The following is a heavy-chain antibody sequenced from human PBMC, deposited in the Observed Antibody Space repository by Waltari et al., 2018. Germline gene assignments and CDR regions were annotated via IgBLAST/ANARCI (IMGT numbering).Heavy chain of an antibody. CDR2: IYHSGST. CDR1: GYSISSGYY. J-gene: IGHJ4*02. CDR3: AGITVQVSGFDY. Sequence: QVQLQESGPGLVKPSETLSLTCTVSGYSISSGYYWGWIRQPPGKGLEWIGSIYHSGSTYYNPSLKSRVTISVDTSKNQFSLKLSSVTAADTAVYYCAGITVQVSGFDYWGQGTLVTVSS. D-gene: IGHD1-20*01. V-gene: IGHV4-38-2*02.